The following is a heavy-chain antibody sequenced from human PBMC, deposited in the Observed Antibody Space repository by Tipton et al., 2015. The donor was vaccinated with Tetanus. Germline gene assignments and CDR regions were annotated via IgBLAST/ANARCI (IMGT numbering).Heavy chain of an antibody. D-gene: IGHD2-8*01. CDR2: MKQDGSEI. Sequence: NWLRQAPGKGLEWVATMKQDGSEIKYVDSVTGRFTISRDNAKNSLYLQLNSLRAEDTAVYYCVRGGMMYADYWGQGALVTVSS. CDR3: VRGGMMYADY. V-gene: IGHV3-7*03. J-gene: IGHJ4*02.